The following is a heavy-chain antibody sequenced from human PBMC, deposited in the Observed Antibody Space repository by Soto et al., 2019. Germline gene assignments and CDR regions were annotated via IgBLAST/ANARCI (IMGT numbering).Heavy chain of an antibody. J-gene: IGHJ4*02. CDR1: GGSFSGYY. V-gene: IGHV4-34*01. D-gene: IGHD3-22*01. CDR2: INHSGST. Sequence: SETLSLTCAVYGGSFSGYYWSWIRQPPGKGLEWIGEINHSGSTNYNPSLKSRVTISVDTSKNQFSLKLSSVTAADTAVYYCARETREDRSGYYYDYWGQGTLVTFSS. CDR3: ARETREDRSGYYYDY.